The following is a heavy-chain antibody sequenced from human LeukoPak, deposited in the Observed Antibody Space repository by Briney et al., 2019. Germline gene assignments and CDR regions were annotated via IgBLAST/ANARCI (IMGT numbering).Heavy chain of an antibody. CDR3: ARARVPDYDFGSGYYIAYFDY. V-gene: IGHV4-59*01. D-gene: IGHD3-3*01. J-gene: IGHJ4*02. CDR1: GGSISSYY. Sequence: SETLSLTCTVSGGSISSYYWSWIRQPPGKGLEWIGYIYYSGSTNYNPSLKSRVTISVDTSKNQFSLKLSSVTAADTAVYYCARARVPDYDFGSGYYIAYFDYWGQGTLVTVSS. CDR2: IYYSGST.